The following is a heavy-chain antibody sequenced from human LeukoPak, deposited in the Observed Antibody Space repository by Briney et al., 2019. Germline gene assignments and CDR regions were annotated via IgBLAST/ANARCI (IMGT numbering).Heavy chain of an antibody. V-gene: IGHV4-39*07. CDR1: GDSISSSSSY. CDR3: ARKTTRGINRLEFRLSGPKCFEP. Sequence: SETLSLTCTVSGDSISSSSSYWGWTRQPPGEGLEWIGEINHSGSTNYNPSLKSRVTISADTSKNQFSLKLSSVTAADTAVYYCARKTTRGINRLEFRLSGPKCFEPWGQRTPVTVSS. J-gene: IGHJ5*02. CDR2: INHSGST. D-gene: IGHD3-3*01.